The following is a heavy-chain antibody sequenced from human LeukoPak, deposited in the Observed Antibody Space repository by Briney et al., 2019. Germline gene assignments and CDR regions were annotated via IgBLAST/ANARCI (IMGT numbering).Heavy chain of an antibody. Sequence: GASVKVSCKASGYTFTSYGISWVRQAPGQGLEWMGWISAYNGNTNYAQKLQGRVTMTTDTSTSTAYMELRSLRSDDTAVYYCARSSYYDSSGYVDYWGQGTLVTVSS. D-gene: IGHD3-22*01. CDR1: GYTFTSYG. CDR2: ISAYNGNT. J-gene: IGHJ4*02. CDR3: ARSSYYDSSGYVDY. V-gene: IGHV1-18*01.